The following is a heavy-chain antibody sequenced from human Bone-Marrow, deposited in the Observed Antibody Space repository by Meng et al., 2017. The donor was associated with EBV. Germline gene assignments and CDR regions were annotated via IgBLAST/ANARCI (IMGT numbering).Heavy chain of an antibody. CDR1: GYTFTSYD. V-gene: IGHV1-8*01. J-gene: IGHJ2*01. CDR2: MNPNSGNT. Sequence: QVRSVPLGGEGKKPGAPVKCSCKASGYTFTSYDINWVRQATGQGLEWMGWMNPNSGNTGYAQKFQGRVTMTRNTSISTAYMELSSLRSEDTAVYYCARPGSSWYPYWYFDLWGRGTLVTVSS. D-gene: IGHD6-13*01. CDR3: ARPGSSWYPYWYFDL.